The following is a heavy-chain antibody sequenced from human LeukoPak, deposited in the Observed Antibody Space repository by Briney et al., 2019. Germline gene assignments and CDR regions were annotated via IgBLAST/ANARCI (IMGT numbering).Heavy chain of an antibody. D-gene: IGHD1-1*01. CDR3: ARDGGWMNDQDYYYGMDV. Sequence: ASVKVSCKASGYTFTGYYMHWVRQAPGQGLEWMGWINPNSGGTNYAQKFQGWVTMTRDTSISTAYLELSRLRSEDTAVYYCARDGGWMNDQDYYYGMDVWGQGTTVTVSS. CDR1: GYTFTGYY. J-gene: IGHJ6*02. V-gene: IGHV1-2*04. CDR2: INPNSGGT.